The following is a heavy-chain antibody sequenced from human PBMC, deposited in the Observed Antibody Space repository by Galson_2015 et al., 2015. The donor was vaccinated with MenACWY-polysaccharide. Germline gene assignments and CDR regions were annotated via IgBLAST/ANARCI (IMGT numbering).Heavy chain of an antibody. CDR1: GFTFSRYA. CDR3: ARDYCSRASCYGMDV. J-gene: IGHJ6*02. Sequence: SLRLSCAASGFTFSRYAMHWVRQAPGKGLEWVAVISYDATNKYYAESVKGRFTISRDNSKNTMYVQMNSLRAEDTAIYYCARDYCSRASCYGMDVWGQGTTVTGSS. V-gene: IGHV3-30-3*01. CDR2: ISYDATNK. D-gene: IGHD2-2*01.